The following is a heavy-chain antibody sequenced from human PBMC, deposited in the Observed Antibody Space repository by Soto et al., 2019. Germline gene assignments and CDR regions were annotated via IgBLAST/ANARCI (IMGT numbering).Heavy chain of an antibody. Sequence: LSLPCAVSGYSISSGYYWGWLRQPPGKGLEWIGSIYHGESTYYNPSLNSRVTLSIDMTNNHVSLILNSVTAADTAVYYCARVGPWVPYYYDSSPYTFENWFDPWGQVTLVTVP. CDR3: ARVGPWVPYYYDSSPYTFENWFDP. CDR1: GYSISSGYY. J-gene: IGHJ5*02. CDR2: IYHGEST. V-gene: IGHV4-38-2*01. D-gene: IGHD3-22*01.